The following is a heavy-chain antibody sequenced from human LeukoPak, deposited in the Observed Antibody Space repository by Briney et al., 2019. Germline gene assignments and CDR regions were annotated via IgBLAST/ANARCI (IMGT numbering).Heavy chain of an antibody. CDR2: INSDGSST. V-gene: IGHV3-74*01. CDR1: GFTFSSYW. J-gene: IGHJ5*02. Sequence: GGSLRLSCAASGFTFSSYWMHWVRQAPGKGLVWVSRINSDGSSTSYADSVKGRFTISRDNAKNTLYLQMNSLRAEDTAVYYCARGRAAAGVGWFDPWGQGTLVTVSS. D-gene: IGHD6-13*01. CDR3: ARGRAAAGVGWFDP.